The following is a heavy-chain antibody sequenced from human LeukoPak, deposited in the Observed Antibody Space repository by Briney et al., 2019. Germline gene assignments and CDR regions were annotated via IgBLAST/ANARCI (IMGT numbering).Heavy chain of an antibody. CDR3: AKDSHLLQLWPSGGFDY. J-gene: IGHJ4*02. Sequence: GGSLRLSCAASGFTFSSYGMHWVRQAPGKGLEWVAFIRYDGSNKYYADSVKGRFTISRDNSKNTLYLQMNSLRAEDTAVYYCAKDSHLLQLWPSGGFDYWGQGTLVTVSS. V-gene: IGHV3-30*02. CDR1: GFTFSSYG. D-gene: IGHD5-18*01. CDR2: IRYDGSNK.